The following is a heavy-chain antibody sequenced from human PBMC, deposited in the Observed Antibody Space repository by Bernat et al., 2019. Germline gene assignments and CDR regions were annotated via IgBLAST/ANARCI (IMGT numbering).Heavy chain of an antibody. CDR1: GFTFGDYA. V-gene: IGHV3-49*03. CDR2: IRSKAYGGTT. J-gene: IGHJ5*02. CDR3: TRDSIYCSSTSCYPYNWFDP. Sequence: EVQLVESGGGLVQPGRSLRLSCTASGFTFGDYAMSWFRQAPGKGLEWVGFIRSKAYGGTTEYAASVKGRFTISRDDSKSIAYLQMNSLKTEDTAVYYCTRDSIYCSSTSCYPYNWFDPWGQGTLVTASS. D-gene: IGHD2-2*01.